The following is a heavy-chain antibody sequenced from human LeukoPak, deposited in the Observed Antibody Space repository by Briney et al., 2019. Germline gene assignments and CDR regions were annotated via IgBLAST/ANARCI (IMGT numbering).Heavy chain of an antibody. CDR1: GFTLSSYG. Sequence: GRSLRLSCAASGFTLSSYGMHWVRQAPGKGLEWVAVISYDGSNKYYADSVKGRFTISRDNSKNTLYLQMNSLRAEDTAVYYCAKAAITMVRGVIISGYGMDVWGQGTTVTVSS. V-gene: IGHV3-30*18. J-gene: IGHJ6*02. CDR3: AKAAITMVRGVIISGYGMDV. D-gene: IGHD3-10*01. CDR2: ISYDGSNK.